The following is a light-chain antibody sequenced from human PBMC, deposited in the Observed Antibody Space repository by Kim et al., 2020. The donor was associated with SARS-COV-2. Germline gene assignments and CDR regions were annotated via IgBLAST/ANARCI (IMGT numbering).Light chain of an antibody. CDR1: SGDVGGYNY. CDR3: SSYTSSSTLAV. CDR2: DVS. V-gene: IGLV2-14*03. Sequence: QSLTISCTGTSGDVGGYNYVSWYQQHPGKAPKLMIYDVSNRPSGVSNRFSGSKSGNTASLTISGLQAEDEADYYCSSYTSSSTLAVFGGGTQLTVL. J-gene: IGLJ2*01.